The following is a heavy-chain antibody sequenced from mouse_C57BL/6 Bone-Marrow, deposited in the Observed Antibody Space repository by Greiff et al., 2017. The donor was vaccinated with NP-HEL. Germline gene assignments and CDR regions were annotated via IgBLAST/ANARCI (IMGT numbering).Heavy chain of an antibody. CDR3: ARDSNYRRGYAMDY. J-gene: IGHJ4*01. Sequence: QVQLKVSGPGILQPSQTLSLTCSFSGFSLSTFGMGVGWIRQPSGKGLEWLAHIWWDDDKYYNPALKSRLTISKDTSKNQVFLKIANVDTADTATYYCARDSNYRRGYAMDYWGQGTSVTVSS. V-gene: IGHV8-8*01. CDR2: IWWDDDK. D-gene: IGHD2-5*01. CDR1: GFSLSTFGMG.